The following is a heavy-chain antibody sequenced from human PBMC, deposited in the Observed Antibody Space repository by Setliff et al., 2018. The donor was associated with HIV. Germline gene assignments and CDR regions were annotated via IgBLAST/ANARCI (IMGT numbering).Heavy chain of an antibody. Sequence: SETLSLTCTVSGGSISSHYWSWIRQPPGKGLEWIGEINHSGSTNYSPSLKSRVTISVGTSKNQFSLKLSSVTAADTAVYYCARGGRSLAAQTWFDPWGQGTLVTVS. V-gene: IGHV4-34*01. CDR1: GGSISSHY. CDR2: INHSGST. CDR3: ARGGRSLAAQTWFDP. D-gene: IGHD6-6*01. J-gene: IGHJ5*02.